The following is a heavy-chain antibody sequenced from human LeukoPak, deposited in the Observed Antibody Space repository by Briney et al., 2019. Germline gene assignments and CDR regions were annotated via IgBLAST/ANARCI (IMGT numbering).Heavy chain of an antibody. Sequence: GGSLRLSCAASGFTFSSNYMSWVRQAPGKGLEWVSVIYSNGSTYSTDSVKGRFTISRDNSKNTLYLQMNSLRAQDTAVYYCARALEYYGSGSPVDYWGQGTLVTVSS. CDR2: IYSNGST. CDR1: GFTFSSNY. CDR3: ARALEYYGSGSPVDY. V-gene: IGHV3-53*01. J-gene: IGHJ4*02. D-gene: IGHD3-10*01.